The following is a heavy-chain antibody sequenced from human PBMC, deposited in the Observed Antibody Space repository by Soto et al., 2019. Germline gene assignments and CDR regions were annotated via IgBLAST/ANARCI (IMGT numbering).Heavy chain of an antibody. D-gene: IGHD3-10*01. CDR1: GFTFSSYA. CDR3: AKEGGVRGGYFDY. CDR2: MSGSGGNT. J-gene: IGHJ4*02. Sequence: EVQLLESGGGLVQPGGSLRLSCAASGFTFSSYAMNWVRQAPEKGLEWVSDMSGSGGNTYYADSVKGRFTISRDNSKNTLSLQMNSLRAEDTAIYSCAKEGGVRGGYFDYWGQGTLVTVSS. V-gene: IGHV3-23*01.